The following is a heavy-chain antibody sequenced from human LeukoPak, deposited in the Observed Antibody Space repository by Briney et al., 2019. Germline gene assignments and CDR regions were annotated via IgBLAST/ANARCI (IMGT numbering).Heavy chain of an antibody. V-gene: IGHV3-48*03. Sequence: GGSLRLSCAASGFTFSSYEMNWVRQAPGKGLEWVSYISSSGSTIYYADSVKGRFTISRDNSKNTLYLQMNSLRAEDTAVYYCAKDWRVEWELWSVDAFDIWGQGTMVTVSS. D-gene: IGHD3-16*01. CDR1: GFTFSSYE. CDR2: ISSSGSTI. CDR3: AKDWRVEWELWSVDAFDI. J-gene: IGHJ3*02.